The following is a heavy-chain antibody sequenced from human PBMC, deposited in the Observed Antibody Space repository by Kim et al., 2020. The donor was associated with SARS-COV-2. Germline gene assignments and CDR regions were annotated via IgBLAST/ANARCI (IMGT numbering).Heavy chain of an antibody. J-gene: IGHJ4*02. CDR3: ARPSFCADGICPYYDY. Sequence: ASVKVSCKASGYTFTNYGVHWGRQAPGQSLEWMGWGNAGNGDTHYSPKFQDRVTITRDTSATTAYMELSSLRSEDTAVYYCARPSFCADGICPYYDYWGQGTLVTVSS. D-gene: IGHD2-8*01. CDR2: GNAGNGDT. V-gene: IGHV1-3*01. CDR1: GYTFTNYG.